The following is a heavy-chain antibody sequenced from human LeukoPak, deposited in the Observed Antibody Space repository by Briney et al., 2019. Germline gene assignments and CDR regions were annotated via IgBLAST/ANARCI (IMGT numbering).Heavy chain of an antibody. CDR2: INHSGST. CDR3: ARAMTTVTTFWFDP. Sequence: SETLSLTCAVYGGSFSGYYWSWIRQPPGKGLEWIGEINHSGSTNYNPSLKSRVTISVDTSKNQFSLKLSSVTAADTAVYYCARAMTTVTTFWFDPWGQGTLVTVSS. J-gene: IGHJ5*02. D-gene: IGHD4-17*01. CDR1: GGSFSGYY. V-gene: IGHV4-34*01.